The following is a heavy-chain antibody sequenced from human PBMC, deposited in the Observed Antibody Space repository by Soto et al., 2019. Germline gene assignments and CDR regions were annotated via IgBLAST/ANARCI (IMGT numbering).Heavy chain of an antibody. CDR3: AREGVVIAAAGPDY. J-gene: IGHJ4*02. CDR2: ISSTDNTK. Sequence: LRLSCEASGHIFRTYEMSWVRPPPGKGLEWVSYISSTDNTKYYADSVRGRFTISRDNAKNSLYLQMNRLRAEDTAVYYCAREGVVIAAAGPDYWGQGTLVTVSS. CDR1: GHIFRTYE. D-gene: IGHD2-2*01. V-gene: IGHV3-48*03.